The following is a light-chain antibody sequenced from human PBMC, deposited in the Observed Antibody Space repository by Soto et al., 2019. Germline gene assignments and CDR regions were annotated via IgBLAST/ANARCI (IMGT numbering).Light chain of an antibody. Sequence: QSVLTQPASGSGSLGQSITISCTGTSSDLGGYNYVSWYQQHPGKAPRLVIYEVTNRPSGVSNRFSGSKSGNTASLTISGLQADDEADYYCNSFTDSSLYVFGTGTKLTVL. V-gene: IGLV2-14*01. CDR1: SSDLGGYNY. CDR2: EVT. CDR3: NSFTDSSLYV. J-gene: IGLJ1*01.